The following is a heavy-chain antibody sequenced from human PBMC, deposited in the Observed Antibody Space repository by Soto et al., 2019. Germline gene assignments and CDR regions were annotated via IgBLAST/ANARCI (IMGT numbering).Heavy chain of an antibody. J-gene: IGHJ5*02. CDR1: RGSFNNYY. D-gene: IGHD1-1*01. V-gene: IGHV4-34*02. CDR3: ASQVGVPINWVGVA. Sequence: QVQLQQWGAGLLKPSETLSLTCGVSRGSFNNYYWSWIRQPPGKGLEWIGEINHTGSPNYNPSLKSRVTISVDASKKQFSLRLSSVTAADTAVYYCASQVGVPINWVGVAWGQGTPVTVSS. CDR2: INHTGSP.